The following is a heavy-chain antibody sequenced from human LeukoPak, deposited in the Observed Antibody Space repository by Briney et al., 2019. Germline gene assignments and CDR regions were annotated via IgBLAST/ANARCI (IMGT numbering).Heavy chain of an antibody. CDR2: IYYSGST. Sequence: PSETLSLTCTVSGGSISSYYWSWIRQPPGKGLEWIGYIYYSGSTNYNPSLKSRVTISVDTSKNQFSLKLSSMTAADTAVYYCARDRDTLDSSGYMFDYWGQGTLVTVSS. CDR1: GGSISSYY. V-gene: IGHV4-59*01. J-gene: IGHJ4*02. D-gene: IGHD3-22*01. CDR3: ARDRDTLDSSGYMFDY.